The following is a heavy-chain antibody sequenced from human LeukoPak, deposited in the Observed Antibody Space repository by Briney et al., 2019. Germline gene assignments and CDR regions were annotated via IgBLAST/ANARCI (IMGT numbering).Heavy chain of an antibody. CDR3: ARDSPHIRHVWS. CDR2: IIPILATT. D-gene: IGHD2-21*01. Sequence: AAAVQVSCKASGGTFNHHVRSWVRQAPGQGLEWMGGIIPILATTNYAQKFQGRVTITTDESTNAAYMELSSQRSGETAICYCARDSPHIRHVWSWAQGPLVTVS. V-gene: IGHV1-69*05. CDR1: GGTFNHHV. J-gene: IGHJ4*02.